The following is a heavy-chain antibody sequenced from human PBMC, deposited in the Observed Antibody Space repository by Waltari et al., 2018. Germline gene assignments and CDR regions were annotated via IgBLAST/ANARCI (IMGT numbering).Heavy chain of an antibody. J-gene: IGHJ4*02. V-gene: IGHV4-61*02. CDR2: IYTSGST. D-gene: IGHD3-22*01. Sequence: QVQLQESGPGLVKPSQTLSLTCTVSGGSISSGSYYWSWIRQPAGKGLEWIGRIYTSGSTNYNPSLKSRVTISVDTSKNQFSLKLSSVTAADTAVYYCARLHDSSGYRFDYWGQGTLVTVSS. CDR1: GGSISSGSYY. CDR3: ARLHDSSGYRFDY.